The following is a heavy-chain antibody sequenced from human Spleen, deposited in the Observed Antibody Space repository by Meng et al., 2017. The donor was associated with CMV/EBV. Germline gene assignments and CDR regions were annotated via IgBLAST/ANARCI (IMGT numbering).Heavy chain of an antibody. J-gene: IGHJ6*02. Sequence: GGSLRLSCAASGFTFSSHAMHWVRQAPGKGLEWVAVISYAGRNKHYADSVKGRFTISRDNFKNTLFLQMNSLRPEDTAVYYCARNKVSSIYYYYYYGMDVWGQGTTVTVSS. CDR2: ISYAGRNK. CDR3: ARNKVSSIYYYYYYGMDV. D-gene: IGHD2-2*01. CDR1: GFTFSSHA. V-gene: IGHV3-30*04.